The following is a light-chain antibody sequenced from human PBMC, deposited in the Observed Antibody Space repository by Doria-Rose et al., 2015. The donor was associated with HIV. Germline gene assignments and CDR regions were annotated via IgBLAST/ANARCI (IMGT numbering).Light chain of an antibody. CDR1: GCSCC. CDR2: AAS. J-gene: IGKJ2*03. V-gene: IGKV1-8*01. Sequence: GCSCCSHWYQQKTGDAPKLLISAASTLQSGVPSRFSGSGAGTDFTLTISCLQSEDFATYYCQQYYTYPYGFGQGTKLEIK. CDR3: QQYYTYPYG.